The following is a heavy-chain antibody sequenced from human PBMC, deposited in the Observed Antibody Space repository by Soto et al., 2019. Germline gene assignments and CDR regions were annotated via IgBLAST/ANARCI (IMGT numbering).Heavy chain of an antibody. CDR3: ASPDGGSYKLHLGSFFRPTGSFDY. Sequence: HPGGSLRLSCAASGFTFSSYAMHWVRQAPGKGLEWVAVISYDGSNKYYADSVKGRFTISRDNSKNTLYLQMNSLRAEDTAVYYCASPDGGSYKLHLGSFFRPTGSFDYWGQGTLVTVSS. CDR2: ISYDGSNK. D-gene: IGHD1-26*01. CDR1: GFTFSSYA. J-gene: IGHJ4*02. V-gene: IGHV3-30-3*01.